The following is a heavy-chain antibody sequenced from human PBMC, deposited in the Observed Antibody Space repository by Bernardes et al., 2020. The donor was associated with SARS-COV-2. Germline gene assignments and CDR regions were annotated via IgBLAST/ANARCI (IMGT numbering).Heavy chain of an antibody. J-gene: IGHJ4*02. CDR3: ARVLGATIFGVVITHYFDY. Sequence: LSLTCTVSGGSISSGGYYWSWIRQHPGKGLEWIGYIYYSGSTYYNPSLKSRVTISVDTSKNQFSLKLSSVTAADTAVYYCARVLGATIFGVVITHYFDYWGQGTLVTVSS. D-gene: IGHD3-3*01. V-gene: IGHV4-31*03. CDR1: GGSISSGGYY. CDR2: IYYSGST.